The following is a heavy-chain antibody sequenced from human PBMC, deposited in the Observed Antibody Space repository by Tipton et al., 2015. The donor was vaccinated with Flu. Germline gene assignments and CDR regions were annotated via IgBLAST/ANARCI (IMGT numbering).Heavy chain of an antibody. CDR1: GFTISSYW. D-gene: IGHD3-10*01. CDR2: ISSDESDI. Sequence: SLRLSCAASGFTISSYWMHWVRQAPGKGLVWVSRISSDESDIDYVDSVRGRFTISRDNAKNTLYLQMNSLRAEDTAVYYCVSSRAWTSLYWGQGTLVTVSS. V-gene: IGHV3-74*01. CDR3: VSSRAWTSLY. J-gene: IGHJ4*02.